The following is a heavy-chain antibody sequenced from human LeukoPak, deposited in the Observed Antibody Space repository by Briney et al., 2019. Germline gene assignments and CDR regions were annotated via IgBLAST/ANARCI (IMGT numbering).Heavy chain of an antibody. CDR1: GYTFTGYY. CDR2: INPNSGGT. Sequence: ASVKVSCKASGYTFTGYYMHWVRQAPGQGLEWMGWINPNSGGTNYAQKFQGRVTMTRDTSISTAYMELSRLRSGDTAVYYCAREVYYDSSGYYNWGQGTLVTVSS. CDR3: AREVYYDSSGYYN. V-gene: IGHV1-2*02. J-gene: IGHJ4*02. D-gene: IGHD3-22*01.